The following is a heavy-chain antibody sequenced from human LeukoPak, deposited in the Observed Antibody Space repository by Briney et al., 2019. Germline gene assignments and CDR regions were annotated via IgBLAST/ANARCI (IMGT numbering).Heavy chain of an antibody. Sequence: PSETLSLTCADYGGSFSGYYWSWIRQPPGKGLEWVGEINHSGSTNYNPSLKSRVTISVDTSKNQFSLKLSSVTAADTAVYYCARGGSSGWMLVSYYYWGQGTLVTVSS. CDR3: ARGGSSGWMLVSYYY. CDR2: INHSGST. D-gene: IGHD6-19*01. V-gene: IGHV4-34*01. CDR1: GGSFSGYY. J-gene: IGHJ4*02.